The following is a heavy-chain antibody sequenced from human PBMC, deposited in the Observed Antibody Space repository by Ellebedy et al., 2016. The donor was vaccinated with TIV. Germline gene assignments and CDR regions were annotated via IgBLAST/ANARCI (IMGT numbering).Heavy chain of an antibody. CDR2: IYYSGST. CDR3: ARGRIEAAGLGGWFDP. Sequence: PGGSLRLSCTVSGGSFSGYFWSWIRQPPGKGLEWIGYIYYSGSTNYNPSLKRRVTISVDTPKNQFSLKLRSVTAADTAGYYRARGRIEAAGLGGWFDPWGQGILVTVSS. V-gene: IGHV4-59*01. D-gene: IGHD3-16*01. J-gene: IGHJ5*02. CDR1: GGSFSGYF.